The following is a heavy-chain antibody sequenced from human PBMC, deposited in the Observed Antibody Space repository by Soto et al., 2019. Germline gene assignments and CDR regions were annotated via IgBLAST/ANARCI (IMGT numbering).Heavy chain of an antibody. CDR3: ARGGHVLLWFGELLWSWFDP. CDR1: GVSFSCYY. D-gene: IGHD3-10*01. CDR2: INHSGST. Sequence: SATLSLTCAVVGVSFSCYYWSLMRKPPGQGLEWNGEINHSGSTNYNPSLKSRVTISVDTSKNQFSLKLSSVTAADTAVYYCARGGHVLLWFGELLWSWFDPWGQGTLVTVSS. J-gene: IGHJ5*02. V-gene: IGHV4-34*01.